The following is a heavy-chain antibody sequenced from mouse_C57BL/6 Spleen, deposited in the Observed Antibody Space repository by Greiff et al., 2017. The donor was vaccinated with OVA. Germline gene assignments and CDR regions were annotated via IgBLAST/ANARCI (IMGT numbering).Heavy chain of an antibody. V-gene: IGHV14-4*01. CDR1: GFNIKDDY. J-gene: IGHJ1*03. Sequence: VQLQQSGAELVRPGASVKLSCTASGFNIKDDYMHWVKQRPEQGLEWIGWIDPENGDTEYASKFQGKATITADTSSNTAYLQLSSLTSEDTAVYYGTTPTVVPHWYFDVWGTGTTVTVSS. CDR2: IDPENGDT. D-gene: IGHD1-1*01. CDR3: TTPTVVPHWYFDV.